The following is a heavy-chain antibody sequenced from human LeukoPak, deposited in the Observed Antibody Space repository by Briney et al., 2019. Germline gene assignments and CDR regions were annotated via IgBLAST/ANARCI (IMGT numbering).Heavy chain of an antibody. V-gene: IGHV4-59*08. D-gene: IGHD3-22*01. J-gene: IGHJ5*02. Sequence: TSETLSLTCTVSGGSISSYYWSWIRQPPGKGLEWIGYIYYSGSTNYNPSLKSRVTISVDTSKNQFSLKLSSVTAADTAVYYCARLINYYDSSGYFGNWSDPWGQGTLVTVSS. CDR2: IYYSGST. CDR3: ARLINYYDSSGYFGNWSDP. CDR1: GGSISSYY.